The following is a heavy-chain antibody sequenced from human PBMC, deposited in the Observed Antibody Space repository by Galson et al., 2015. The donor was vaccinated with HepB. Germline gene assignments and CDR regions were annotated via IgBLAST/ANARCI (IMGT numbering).Heavy chain of an antibody. CDR2: INPNSGGT. V-gene: IGHV1-2*04. Sequence: QSGAEVKKPGASVKVSCKASGYTFTGYYMHWVRQAPGQGLEWMGWINPNSGGTNYAQKFQGWVTITRDTSISTAYMELSRLRSDDTAVYYCASSVYRSGGGSSAFDIWGQGTMVTVSS. D-gene: IGHD2-15*01. CDR1: GYTFTGYY. J-gene: IGHJ3*02. CDR3: ASSVYRSGGGSSAFDI.